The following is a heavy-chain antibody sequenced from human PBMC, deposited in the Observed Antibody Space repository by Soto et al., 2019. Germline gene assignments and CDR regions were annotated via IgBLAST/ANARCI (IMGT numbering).Heavy chain of an antibody. D-gene: IGHD7-27*01. CDR1: GYTFTDFG. CDR3: ARDSRNLGNWAYFFDY. J-gene: IGHJ4*02. V-gene: IGHV1-18*04. CDR2: ISAYNGNT. Sequence: QGQLVQSGAEVKKPGASVKVSCKASGYTFTDFGISWVRQAPGQGLEWMGWISAYNGNTNYAQKVQGRVTMTTDTSTRTAYMELWNLTTDDTAVYYCARDSRNLGNWAYFFDYWGQGTMVTVSS.